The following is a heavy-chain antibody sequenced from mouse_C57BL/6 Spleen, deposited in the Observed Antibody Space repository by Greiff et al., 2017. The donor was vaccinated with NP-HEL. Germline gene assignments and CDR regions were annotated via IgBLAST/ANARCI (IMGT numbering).Heavy chain of an antibody. CDR1: GYTFTSYW. CDR3: ARSPYGYDEAY. CDR2: IDPSDSYT. J-gene: IGHJ3*01. Sequence: QVQLQQPGAELVKPGASVKLSCKASGYTFTSYWMQWVKQRPGQGLEWIGEIDPSDSYTNYNQKFKGKATLTVDTSSSTAYMQLSSLTSEDSAVYYCARSPYGYDEAYWGQGTLVTVSA. V-gene: IGHV1-50*01. D-gene: IGHD2-2*01.